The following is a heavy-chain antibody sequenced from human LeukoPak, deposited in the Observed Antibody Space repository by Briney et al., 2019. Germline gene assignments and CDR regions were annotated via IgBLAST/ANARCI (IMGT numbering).Heavy chain of an antibody. CDR2: INWDGAST. CDR3: GRVHCSTNSCYDYYDYYMDV. V-gene: IGHV3-20*04. J-gene: IGHJ6*03. Sequence: GGSLRLSCVASGFKFDAHSMTWGRHVPGKGLDWVAGINWDGASTGYRDSMKGRFTISRDNGKNSLYLQMSGLRVDDTAVYYCGRVHCSTNSCYDYYDYYMDVSGKGTTVTVSS. CDR1: GFKFDAHS. D-gene: IGHD5-12*01.